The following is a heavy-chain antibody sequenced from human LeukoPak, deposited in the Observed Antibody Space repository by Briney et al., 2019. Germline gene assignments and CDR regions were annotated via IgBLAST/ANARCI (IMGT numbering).Heavy chain of an antibody. V-gene: IGHV3-11*04. Sequence: GGSLRLSCAASGFTFSDYYMSWIRQAPGKGLEWVSYISGSGNFIYYADSVKGRFTISRDNAENSLYLQMNSLRVEDTAVYYCARGRNSGRTGMDVWGQGTTVTVSS. D-gene: IGHD5-12*01. CDR3: ARGRNSGRTGMDV. J-gene: IGHJ6*02. CDR2: ISGSGNFI. CDR1: GFTFSDYY.